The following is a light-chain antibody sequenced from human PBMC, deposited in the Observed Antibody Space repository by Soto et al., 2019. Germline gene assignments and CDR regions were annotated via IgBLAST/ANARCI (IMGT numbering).Light chain of an antibody. CDR3: MQAVQIPGT. J-gene: IGKJ1*01. CDR2: LVS. Sequence: DIVMTQSPLSLPVTPGEPASISCRSSQSLLHVNGYTYLDWYLQKPGQSPQLLMYLVSIRDSGVPDRFSGSGSGTDFTLKISRVEAEDVGVYYCMQAVQIPGTFGQGTKVEIK. V-gene: IGKV2-28*01. CDR1: QSLLHVNGYTY.